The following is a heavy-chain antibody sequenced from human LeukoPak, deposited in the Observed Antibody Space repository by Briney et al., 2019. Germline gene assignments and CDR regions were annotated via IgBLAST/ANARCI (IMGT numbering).Heavy chain of an antibody. V-gene: IGHV3-66*01. CDR1: GFSVSSNY. CDR3: ASANWGDAREPHYFYGMDV. Sequence: PGGSLRLSCAASGFSVSSNYINWVRQAPGKGLEWVSVIYSGGDTYYADSVKGRFTFSRDIFKNTLHLQLNNLRVEDTAVYYCASANWGDAREPHYFYGMDVWGQGTTITLSS. D-gene: IGHD3-16*01. CDR2: IYSGGDT. J-gene: IGHJ6*02.